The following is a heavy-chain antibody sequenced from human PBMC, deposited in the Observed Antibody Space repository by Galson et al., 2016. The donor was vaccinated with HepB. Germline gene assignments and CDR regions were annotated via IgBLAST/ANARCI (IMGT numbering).Heavy chain of an antibody. D-gene: IGHD3-16*01. CDR1: GFTFSRYI. J-gene: IGHJ6*02. CDR2: ISSSSDYI. CDR3: ARGGPRGMDV. V-gene: IGHV3-21*01. Sequence: SLRLSCAASGFTFSRYIINWVRQAPGKGLEWVSSISSSSDYIYYADLVKGRFTISRDNAKNFLYLQMSSLRAEDTAVYYCARGGPRGMDVWGQGTTVTVSS.